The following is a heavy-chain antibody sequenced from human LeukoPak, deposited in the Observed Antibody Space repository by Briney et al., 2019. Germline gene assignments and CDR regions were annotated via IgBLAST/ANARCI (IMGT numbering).Heavy chain of an antibody. J-gene: IGHJ4*02. V-gene: IGHV4-59*08. CDR2: LYYSGST. CDR3: ARHVSCTYGICSVY. Sequence: SETLSLTPTVSGGSICSYSRSCIRQPPGRGLEWIGYLYYSGSTNYNPSLKSRVTMSVDTSKHQFSLKLSSVTAADTAVYYCARHVSCTYGICSVYWGPTTLVTVSS. D-gene: IGHD2-8*01. CDR1: GGSICSYS.